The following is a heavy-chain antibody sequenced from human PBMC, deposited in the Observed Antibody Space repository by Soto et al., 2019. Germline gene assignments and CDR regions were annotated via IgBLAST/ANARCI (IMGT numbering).Heavy chain of an antibody. CDR3: ARNNQNWFDP. Sequence: PSETLSLTCTVSGGSISSGGYYWSWIRQHPGKGLEWIGYIYYSGSTYYNPPLKSRVTISVDTSKNQFSLKLSSVTAADTAVYYCARNNQNWFDPWGQGTLVTVSS. CDR1: GGSISSGGYY. J-gene: IGHJ5*02. V-gene: IGHV4-31*03. CDR2: IYYSGST.